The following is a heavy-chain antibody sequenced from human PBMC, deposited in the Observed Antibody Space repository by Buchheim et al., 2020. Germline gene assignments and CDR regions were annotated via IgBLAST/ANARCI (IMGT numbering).Heavy chain of an antibody. Sequence: QVQLVESGGGVVQPGRSLRLSCAASGFTFNIFGMHWVRQAPGKGLEWVAFIRFDATKTYYADSVKGRFTISSDNSKNTLYLEMNSLRAEDTAVYYCAKDLSQRIYYYYCGMDVWGQGTT. V-gene: IGHV3-30*02. CDR3: AKDLSQRIYYYYCGMDV. CDR1: GFTFNIFG. D-gene: IGHD2/OR15-2a*01. CDR2: IRFDATKT. J-gene: IGHJ6*02.